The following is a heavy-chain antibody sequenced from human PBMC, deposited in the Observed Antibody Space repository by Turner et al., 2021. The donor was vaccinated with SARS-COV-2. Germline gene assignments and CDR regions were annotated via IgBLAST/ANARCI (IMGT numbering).Heavy chain of an antibody. CDR3: AKGPDIVATIWGTLFSGTFDY. V-gene: IGHV3-23*01. D-gene: IGHD5-12*01. Sequence: EVQLLESGGGLVQPGGCLSLSCAASGFNLHSYAMSWVRQARGKGLEWVSAISGSGGSTSYADSVKGRFTISRDNSKNTLYLQMNSLRAEETAVYYCAKGPDIVATIWGTLFSGTFDYWGQGTLVTVSS. J-gene: IGHJ4*02. CDR2: ISGSGGST. CDR1: GFNLHSYA.